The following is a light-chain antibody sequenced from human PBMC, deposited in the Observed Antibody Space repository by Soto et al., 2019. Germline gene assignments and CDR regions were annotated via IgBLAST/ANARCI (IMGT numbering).Light chain of an antibody. CDR1: SSDVGSYDR. Sequence: QSVLTQPPSVSGSPGQSVTISCTGTSSDVGSYDRVSWYQQPPGTAPKLMIYEVNNRPSGVPDRFSGSKSGNTASLTISGLQAEDEADYYGTSYTSSNTFVCGTGTKLTVL. J-gene: IGLJ1*01. CDR3: TSYTSSNTFV. V-gene: IGLV2-18*02. CDR2: EVN.